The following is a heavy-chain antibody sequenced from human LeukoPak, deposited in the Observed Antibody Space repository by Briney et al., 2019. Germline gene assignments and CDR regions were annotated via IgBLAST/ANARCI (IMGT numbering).Heavy chain of an antibody. CDR2: ISSSSSYI. D-gene: IGHD2-21*02. V-gene: IGHV3-21*01. J-gene: IGHJ4*02. CDR1: GFTFSSYS. CDR3: ARDPGTYCGGDCYSGYFDY. Sequence: PGGSLRLSCAASGFTFSSYSMNWVRQAPGKGLEWVSSISSSSSYIYYADSVKGRFTISRDNAKNSLYLQMNSLRAEDTAVYYCARDPGTYCGGDCYSGYFDYWGQGTLVTVSS.